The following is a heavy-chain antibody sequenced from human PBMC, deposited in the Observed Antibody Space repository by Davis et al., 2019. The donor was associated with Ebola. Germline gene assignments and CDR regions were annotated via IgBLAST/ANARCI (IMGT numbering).Heavy chain of an antibody. CDR3: ARDGGVLEHAASPYYYYGMDV. V-gene: IGHV3-11*06. J-gene: IGHJ6*02. D-gene: IGHD1/OR15-1a*01. Sequence: GESLKISCAASGFTFSDYYMSWIRQAPGKGLEWVSYISSSSSYTNYADSVKGRFTISRDNAKNSLYLQMNSLRAEDTAVYYCARDGGVLEHAASPYYYYGMDVWGQGTTVTVSS. CDR2: ISSSSSYT. CDR1: GFTFSDYY.